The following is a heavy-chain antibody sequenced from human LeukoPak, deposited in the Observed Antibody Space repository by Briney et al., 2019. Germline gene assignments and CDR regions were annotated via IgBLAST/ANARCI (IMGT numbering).Heavy chain of an antibody. Sequence: ASVKVSCKASGYTFTSYGISWVRQAPGQGLEWMGWINPNSGGTNYAQKLQGRVTMTTDTSTSTAYMELRSLRSDDTAVYYCARSPRTLYDFWSGYYQTFDYWGQGTLVTVSS. CDR3: ARSPRTLYDFWSGYYQTFDY. CDR1: GYTFTSYG. J-gene: IGHJ4*02. V-gene: IGHV1-18*01. D-gene: IGHD3-3*01. CDR2: INPNSGGT.